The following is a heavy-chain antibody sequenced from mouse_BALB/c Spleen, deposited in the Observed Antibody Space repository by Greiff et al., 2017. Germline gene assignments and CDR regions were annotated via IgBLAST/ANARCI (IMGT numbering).Heavy chain of an antibody. CDR3: AREFTTASYFDY. J-gene: IGHJ2*01. D-gene: IGHD1-2*01. V-gene: IGHV1S29*02. CDR1: GYTFTDYN. CDR2: IYPYNGGT. Sequence: DVQLQESGPELVKPGASVKISCKASGYTFTDYNMHWVKQSHGKSLEWIGYIYPYNGGTGYNQKFKSKATLTVDNSSSTAYMGLRSLTSEDSAVYYCAREFTTASYFDYWGQGTTLTVSS.